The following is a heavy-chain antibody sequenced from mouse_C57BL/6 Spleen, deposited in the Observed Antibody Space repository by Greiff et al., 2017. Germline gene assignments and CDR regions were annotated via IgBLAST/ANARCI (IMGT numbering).Heavy chain of an antibody. D-gene: IGHD1-1*01. V-gene: IGHV1-69*01. CDR1: GYTFTSYW. J-gene: IGHJ3*01. CDR3: AKGYYGSISWFAY. Sequence: QVQLQQSGAELVMPGASVKLSCKASGYTFTSYWMHWVKQRPGQGLEWIGEIDPSDSYTNYNQKFKGKSTLTVDKSSSTAYMQLSSLTSEDSAVYYCAKGYYGSISWFAYWGQGTLVTVSA. CDR2: IDPSDSYT.